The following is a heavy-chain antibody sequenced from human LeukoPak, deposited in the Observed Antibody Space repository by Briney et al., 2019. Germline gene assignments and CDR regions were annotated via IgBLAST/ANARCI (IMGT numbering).Heavy chain of an antibody. D-gene: IGHD3/OR15-3a*01. CDR2: INPNSGDK. CDR3: ARVWSTAGTGYNWFDP. J-gene: IGHJ5*02. Sequence: ASVNVSCKASGYTFTDYYMYWVRQAPGQGLEWMGWINPNSGDKKYAQKFQGWVTITRGTYISTAYLEVNRLKPDDTAVCYCARVWSTAGTGYNWFDPWGQGTLVTVAS. V-gene: IGHV1-2*04. CDR1: GYTFTDYY.